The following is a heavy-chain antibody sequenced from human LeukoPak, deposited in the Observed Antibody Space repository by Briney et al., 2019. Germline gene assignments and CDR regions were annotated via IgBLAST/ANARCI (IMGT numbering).Heavy chain of an antibody. D-gene: IGHD2-8*01. Sequence: GRSLRLSCAASGFTVSNNYMSWVRQAPGKGLEWVSVIYSAGTTYYADSVRGRFTISRDNSKSTLYLQMNSLRAEDTAVYYCARDPTGTTWGQGTLVTVSS. V-gene: IGHV3-66*01. CDR3: ARDPTGTT. CDR2: IYSAGTT. CDR1: GFTVSNNY. J-gene: IGHJ5*02.